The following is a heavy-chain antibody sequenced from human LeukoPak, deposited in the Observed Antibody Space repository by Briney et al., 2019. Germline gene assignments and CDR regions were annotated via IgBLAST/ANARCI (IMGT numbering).Heavy chain of an antibody. CDR1: GYSFTSYW. D-gene: IGHD3-9*01. J-gene: IGHJ4*02. CDR3: ARIDYDILTSFDY. V-gene: IGHV5-51*01. CDR2: IYPGDSES. Sequence: GESLKISCKGSGYSFTSYWIGWVRQVPGKGLEWMGIIYPGDSESRYSPSFQGQVTISADKSISTAYLQWSSLKASDTAMYYCARIDYDILTSFDYWGQGTLVTVSS.